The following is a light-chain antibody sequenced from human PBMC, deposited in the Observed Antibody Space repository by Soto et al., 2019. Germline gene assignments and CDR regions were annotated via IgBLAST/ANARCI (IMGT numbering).Light chain of an antibody. J-gene: IGLJ1*01. CDR1: SSDVGSYNY. V-gene: IGLV2-14*01. CDR3: SSYTSSSTL. Sequence: QSALTQPASVSGPPGQSITISCTGTSSDVGSYNYVSWYQQHPGKAPKLMIYEVSDRPSGISSRFSGSKSGNTASLTISGLQTEDGADYYCSSYTSSSTLFGTGTKVTVL. CDR2: EVS.